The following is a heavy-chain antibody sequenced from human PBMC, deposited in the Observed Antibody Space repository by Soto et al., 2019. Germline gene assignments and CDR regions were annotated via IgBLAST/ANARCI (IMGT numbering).Heavy chain of an antibody. V-gene: IGHV5-51*01. D-gene: IGHD1-26*01. J-gene: IGHJ6*02. Sequence: PGESLKISCDASGYSFTNYWIGWVRQMPGKGLEWMGSIYPDDSDTRDSPSFQGQVIMSADKSISTAYLQWSSLKASDTAIYYCARQEAYFEWGVWGQGTTVTVSS. CDR3: ARQEAYFEWGV. CDR2: IYPDDSDT. CDR1: GYSFTNYW.